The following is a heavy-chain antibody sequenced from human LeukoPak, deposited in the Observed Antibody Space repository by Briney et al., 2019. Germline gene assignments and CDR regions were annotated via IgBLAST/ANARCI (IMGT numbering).Heavy chain of an antibody. CDR1: GYTFTGYY. J-gene: IGHJ4*02. V-gene: IGHV1-2*04. CDR3: ARGLKGGYSGYDKYYFDY. Sequence: ASVTVSCKASGYTFTGYYMHWVRQVPGQGLEWMGWINPNSGGTNYAQKFQGWVTMTRDTSISTAYMELSRLRSDDTAVYYCARGLKGGYSGYDKYYFDYWGQGTLVTVSS. D-gene: IGHD5-12*01. CDR2: INPNSGGT.